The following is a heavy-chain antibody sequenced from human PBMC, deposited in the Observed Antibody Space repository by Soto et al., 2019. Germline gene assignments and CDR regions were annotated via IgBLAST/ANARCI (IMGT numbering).Heavy chain of an antibody. J-gene: IGHJ4*02. CDR2: IYHTESTTY. CDR1: GGSISSYY. Sequence: QVQLQESGPGLVKPSETLSLTCTVSGGSISSYYWSWIRQPPGRGLQCIGYIYHTESTTYNYNPSLKSRVTISLDTSKNQFSLKLTSVSAADTAVYYCATGRVLYGSEYWGQGTLVTVSS. V-gene: IGHV4-59*03. D-gene: IGHD3-10*01. CDR3: ATGRVLYGSEY.